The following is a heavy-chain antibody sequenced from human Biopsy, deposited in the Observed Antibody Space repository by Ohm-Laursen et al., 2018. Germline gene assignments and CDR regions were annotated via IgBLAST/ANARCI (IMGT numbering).Heavy chain of an antibody. D-gene: IGHD1-26*01. Sequence: SVTLSLTCTVSGGSISGSSWSWIRQAPGQGLGWIGYISYSRDTNYYPYLKIRITISVYKSKNQFSLKLSFVTAADTADYFCARDYDGRYFGIAFDLWGQGRLVTVSS. V-gene: IGHV4-59*12. J-gene: IGHJ3*01. CDR3: ARDYDGRYFGIAFDL. CDR2: ISYSRDT. CDR1: GGSISGSS.